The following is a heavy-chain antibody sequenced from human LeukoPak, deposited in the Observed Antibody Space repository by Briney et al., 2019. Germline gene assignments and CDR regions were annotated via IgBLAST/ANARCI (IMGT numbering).Heavy chain of an antibody. CDR3: ASWLVEGHYFDY. CDR1: GGSFSGYY. J-gene: IGHJ4*02. D-gene: IGHD6-19*01. Sequence: SETLSLTCAVYGGSFSGYYWSWIRQPPGEGLEWIGEINHSGSTNYNPSLKSRVTISVDTSEYQFSLKLSSVTAADTAVYYCASWLVEGHYFDYWGQGTLVTVSS. CDR2: INHSGST. V-gene: IGHV4-34*01.